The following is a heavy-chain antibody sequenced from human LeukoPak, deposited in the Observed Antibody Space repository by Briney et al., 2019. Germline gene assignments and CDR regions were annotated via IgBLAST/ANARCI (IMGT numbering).Heavy chain of an antibody. CDR2: IIPIFGTA. CDR3: ARGCSSTSFGVPKNWFDP. J-gene: IGHJ5*02. D-gene: IGHD2-2*01. Sequence: GASVKVSCKASGGTFSSYAISWVRQAPGQGLEWMGGIIPIFGTANYAQKFQGRVTITADKSTSTTYMELSSLRSEDTAVYYCARGCSSTSFGVPKNWFDPWGQGTLVTVSS. CDR1: GGTFSSYA. V-gene: IGHV1-69*06.